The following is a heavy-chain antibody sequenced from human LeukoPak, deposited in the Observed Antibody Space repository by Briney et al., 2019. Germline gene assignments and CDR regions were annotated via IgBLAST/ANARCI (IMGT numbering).Heavy chain of an antibody. CDR1: GGSFSGYY. Sequence: TSETLSLTCAVYGGSFSGYYWSWIRQPPGKGLEWIGEINHSGSTNYNPSLKSRVTISVDTSKNQFSLKLSSVTAADTAVYYCARDSGTTGEVKFDPWGQGTLVTVSS. J-gene: IGHJ5*02. CDR2: INHSGST. V-gene: IGHV4-34*01. D-gene: IGHD3-10*01. CDR3: ARDSGTTGEVKFDP.